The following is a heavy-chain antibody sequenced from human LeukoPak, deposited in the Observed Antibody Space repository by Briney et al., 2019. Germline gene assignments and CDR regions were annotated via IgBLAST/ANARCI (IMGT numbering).Heavy chain of an antibody. CDR3: ASAQLRLGELADY. D-gene: IGHD3-16*01. CDR1: GLTFSTFN. CDR2: ISSSGSYI. V-gene: IGHV3-21*01. J-gene: IGHJ4*02. Sequence: GGSLRLSCAASGLTFSTFNMHWVRQAPGKGLEWVSSISSSGSYIYYVDSVKGRFTISRDNAKTSLFLQMNSLRAEDTAVYYCASAQLRLGELADYWGQGTLVTVSS.